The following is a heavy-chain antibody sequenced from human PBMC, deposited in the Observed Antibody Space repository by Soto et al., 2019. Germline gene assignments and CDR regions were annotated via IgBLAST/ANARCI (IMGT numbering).Heavy chain of an antibody. CDR3: ARDFGEVGSTAAFDI. CDR1: GFSFSSFW. V-gene: IGHV3-74*01. Sequence: LRLSCAASGFSFSSFWMHWARQAPGKGLVWVAHIHNDGSRTSYADSVKGRFTISRDNAKNTLYLQMNSLRAEDTAMYYCARDFGEVGSTAAFDIWGQGTMVTVSS. D-gene: IGHD1-26*01. J-gene: IGHJ3*02. CDR2: IHNDGSRT.